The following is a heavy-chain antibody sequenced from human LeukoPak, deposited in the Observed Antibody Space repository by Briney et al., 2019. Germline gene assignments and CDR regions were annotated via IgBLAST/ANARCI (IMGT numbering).Heavy chain of an antibody. CDR3: ARERTYYDFWSGYPKLDY. CDR1: VYTFTSYG. Sequence: ASVKVSCKASVYTFTSYGISWVRQAPGQGLEWMGWISAYNGNTNYAQKLQGRVTMTTDTSTSTAYMELKSLRSDDTAVYYCARERTYYDFWSGYPKLDYWGPGNPGHRLL. V-gene: IGHV1-18*01. CDR2: ISAYNGNT. J-gene: IGHJ4*02. D-gene: IGHD3-3*01.